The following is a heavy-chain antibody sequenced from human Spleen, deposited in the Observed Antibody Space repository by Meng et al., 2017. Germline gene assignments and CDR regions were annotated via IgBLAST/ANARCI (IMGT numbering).Heavy chain of an antibody. CDR2: INHSGST. D-gene: IGHD2-15*01. Sequence: RLPRGGAGLCQPSGTPSLTLPVYGGSFSGYYWSWIRQPTGKGLEWIGEINHSGSTNYNPSLKSRVTISVDTSKNQFSLKLSSVTAADTAVYYCARGYCSAGTCYPSNYWGQGILVTVSS. CDR1: GGSFSGYY. J-gene: IGHJ4*02. V-gene: IGHV4-34*01. CDR3: ARGYCSAGTCYPSNY.